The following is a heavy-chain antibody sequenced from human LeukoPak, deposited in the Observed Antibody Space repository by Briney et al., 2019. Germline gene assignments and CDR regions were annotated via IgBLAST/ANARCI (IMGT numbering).Heavy chain of an antibody. Sequence: PGESLKISCKGSGYSFTSYWIGWVRQMPGKGLEWMGIIYPGDSDTRYSPSFQGQVTISPDKSISTAYLQWSSLKASHTAMYSCARQRDSPYYDFWSGYFFFDYWGQGTLVTVSS. CDR2: IYPGDSDT. J-gene: IGHJ4*02. D-gene: IGHD3-3*01. V-gene: IGHV5-51*01. CDR3: ARQRDSPYYDFWSGYFFFDY. CDR1: GYSFTSYW.